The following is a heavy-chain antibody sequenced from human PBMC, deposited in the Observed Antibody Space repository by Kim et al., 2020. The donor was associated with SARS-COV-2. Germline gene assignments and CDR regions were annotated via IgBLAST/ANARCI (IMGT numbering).Heavy chain of an antibody. CDR3: ARGKRYFDWLFPYYFDY. Sequence: SETLSLTCVVYGGSFSGYQWNWIRQPPGKGLELIGEINHSGSTNYNPSLKSRVTISVDTSKNQFSLKLASITAADTAVYYCARGKRYFDWLFPYYFDYWGQGTLVTVSS. CDR1: GGSFSGYQ. J-gene: IGHJ4*02. D-gene: IGHD3-9*01. V-gene: IGHV4-34*01. CDR2: INHSGST.